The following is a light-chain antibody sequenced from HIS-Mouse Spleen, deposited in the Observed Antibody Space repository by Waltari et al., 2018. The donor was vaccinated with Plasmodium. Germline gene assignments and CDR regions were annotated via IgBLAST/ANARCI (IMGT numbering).Light chain of an antibody. CDR3: YSTDSSGNHRV. CDR1: ALPKKY. CDR2: EDS. Sequence: SYELTQPPSVSVSPGPTARLTCPGDALPKKYAYWYQQKSGKAPVLVIYEDSKRPSGIPERFSGSSSGTMATLTISGAQVEDEADYYCYSTDSSGNHRVFGGGTKLTVL. V-gene: IGLV3-10*01. J-gene: IGLJ3*02.